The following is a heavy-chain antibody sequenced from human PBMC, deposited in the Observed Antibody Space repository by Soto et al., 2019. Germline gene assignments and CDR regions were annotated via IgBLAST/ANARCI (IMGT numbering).Heavy chain of an antibody. Sequence: SETLSLTCTVSGGSISSGGYYWSWIRQHPGKGLEWIGYIYYSGSTYYNPSLKSRVTISVDTSKNQFSLKLSSVTAADTAVYYCARAKRSVVVPAAFDYWGQGTLVTVSS. CDR2: IYYSGST. CDR1: GGSISSGGYY. J-gene: IGHJ4*02. D-gene: IGHD2-2*01. CDR3: ARAKRSVVVPAAFDY. V-gene: IGHV4-31*03.